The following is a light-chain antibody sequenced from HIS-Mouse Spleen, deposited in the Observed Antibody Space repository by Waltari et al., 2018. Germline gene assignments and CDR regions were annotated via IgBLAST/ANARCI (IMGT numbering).Light chain of an antibody. J-gene: IGLJ2*01. CDR3: AAWDDSLNGVV. V-gene: IGLV1-44*01. Sequence: QSVLTQPPSASGSPGQMVTISFSGSSSNIGSNTVTWYQQLPGTAPKLLIYSNNPRPSGVPDRFSGSKSGTSASLAISGLQSEDEADYYCAAWDDSLNGVVFGGGTKLTVL. CDR2: SNN. CDR1: SSNIGSNT.